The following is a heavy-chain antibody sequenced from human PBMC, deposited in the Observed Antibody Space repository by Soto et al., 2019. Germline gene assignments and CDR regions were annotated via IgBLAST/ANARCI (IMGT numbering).Heavy chain of an antibody. CDR1: GGSISSTSYY. D-gene: IGHD3-22*01. CDR2: VYYSGST. J-gene: IGHJ4*02. Sequence: SETLSLTCTVSGGSISSTSYYWGWIRQPPGKGMEWIASVYYSGSTYYNPSLKSRVTMSVDTSKSTLYLQMNSLRAEDTAVYYCARPYDSSGSYLPFGYWGQGTLVTVSS. CDR3: ARPYDSSGSYLPFGY. V-gene: IGHV4-39*07.